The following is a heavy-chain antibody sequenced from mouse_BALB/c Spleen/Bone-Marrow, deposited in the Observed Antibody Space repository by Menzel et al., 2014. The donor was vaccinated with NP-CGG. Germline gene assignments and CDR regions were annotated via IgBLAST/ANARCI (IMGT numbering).Heavy chain of an antibody. CDR1: GYSFTSYT. CDR2: IVPSSAYS. CDR3: AREGSYDGGSGRFDY. Sequence: LQESGAALARPGASVWMSCQASGYSFTSYTMHWLKQRPGQGLEWIAYIVPSSAYSNYNQKFKDKATLTADRSSSTAYMQLSSLTSEDSAVYYCAREGSYDGGSGRFDYGGAGTTLAV. J-gene: IGHJ2*01. D-gene: IGHD2-3*01. V-gene: IGHV1-4*01.